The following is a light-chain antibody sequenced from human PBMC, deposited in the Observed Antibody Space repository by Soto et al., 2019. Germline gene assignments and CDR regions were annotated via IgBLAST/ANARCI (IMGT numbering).Light chain of an antibody. V-gene: IGLV2-14*01. CDR1: SSDVGGYKY. J-gene: IGLJ1*01. CDR2: EVS. Sequence: QSALTQPASVSGSPGQSITISCTGTSSDVGGYKYVSWFQQHPGKAPKLLIYEVSSRPSGVSSRFSGSKSGNTASLTISGLQAEDEADYYCISFTTFATYVFGTGTKLTVL. CDR3: ISFTTFATYV.